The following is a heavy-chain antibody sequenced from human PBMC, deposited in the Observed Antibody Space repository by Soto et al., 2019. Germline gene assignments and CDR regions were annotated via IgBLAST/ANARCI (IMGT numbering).Heavy chain of an antibody. V-gene: IGHV3-23*01. CDR3: AKIPTGSGSSKFDY. CDR1: GFTFRTYA. Sequence: VGSLRLSCAASGFTFRTYAMNWVRQAPGKGLEWISAISGSGSFTHYADSVRGRFTISRDNSQNQLYLQMNNLRGDDTAMYYCAKIPTGSGSSKFDYWGQGIQVTDSS. D-gene: IGHD3-10*01. CDR2: ISGSGSFT. J-gene: IGHJ4*02.